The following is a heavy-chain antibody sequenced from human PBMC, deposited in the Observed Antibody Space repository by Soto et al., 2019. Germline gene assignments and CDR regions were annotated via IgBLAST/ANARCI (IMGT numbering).Heavy chain of an antibody. V-gene: IGHV4-59*12. J-gene: IGHJ6*03. CDR3: ARGRAARLHYYYYYYMDV. D-gene: IGHD6-6*01. CDR1: GGSISSYY. Sequence: SETLSLTCTVSGGSISSYYWSWIRQPPGKGLEWIGYIYYSGSTNYNPSLKSRVTISVDTSKNQFSLKLSSVTAADTAVYYCARGRAARLHYYYYYYMDVWGKGTTVTVSS. CDR2: IYYSGST.